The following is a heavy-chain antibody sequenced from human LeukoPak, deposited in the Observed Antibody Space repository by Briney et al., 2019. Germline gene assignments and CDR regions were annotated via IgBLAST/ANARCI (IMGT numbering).Heavy chain of an antibody. V-gene: IGHV3-11*01. J-gene: IGHJ4*02. Sequence: PGGSLRLSCAASGFTFSDSYMSWIRQAPGKGLEWVSYISSSGSTIYYADSVKGRFTISRGNAKNSLYLQMNSLRAEDTALYYCARVSTNSSSYVDYWGQGSLVSVSS. CDR2: ISSSGSTI. D-gene: IGHD3-22*01. CDR3: ARVSTNSSSYVDY. CDR1: GFTFSDSY.